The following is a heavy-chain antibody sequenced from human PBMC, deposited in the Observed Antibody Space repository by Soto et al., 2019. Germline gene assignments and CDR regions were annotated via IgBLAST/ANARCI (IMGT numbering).Heavy chain of an antibody. V-gene: IGHV4-39*01. CDR1: GGSISSSSYY. D-gene: IGHD6-13*01. J-gene: IGHJ5*02. Sequence: SETLSLTCTVSGGSISSSSYYWGWIRQPPGKGLEWIGSIYYSGCTYYNPSLKSRVTISVDTSKNQFSLKLSSVTAADTAVYYCARPRIAAAEGVNWFDPWGQGTLVTVSS. CDR3: ARPRIAAAEGVNWFDP. CDR2: IYYSGCT.